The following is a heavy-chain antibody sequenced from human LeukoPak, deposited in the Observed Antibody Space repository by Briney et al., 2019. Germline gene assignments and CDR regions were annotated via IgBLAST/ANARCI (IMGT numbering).Heavy chain of an antibody. CDR2: FDPEDGET. CDR1: GYTLTELS. Sequence: ASVKVSCKVSGYTLTELSMHWVRQAPGKGLEWMGGFDPEDGETIYAQKFQGRVTMTEDTSTDTAYMELSSLRSEDTAVYYCATGVPYYDFPAHYFDHWGQGTLVTVSS. J-gene: IGHJ4*02. CDR3: ATGVPYYDFPAHYFDH. V-gene: IGHV1-24*01. D-gene: IGHD3-22*01.